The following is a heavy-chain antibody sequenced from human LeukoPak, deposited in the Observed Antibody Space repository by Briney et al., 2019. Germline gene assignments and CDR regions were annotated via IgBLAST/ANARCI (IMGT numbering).Heavy chain of an antibody. J-gene: IGHJ3*02. CDR2: ISAYNGNT. D-gene: IGHD3-16*02. CDR3: ARDLFFPGGSYRYTYLSSAFDI. CDR1: GYTFTSYG. Sequence: ASVTVSCKASGYTFTSYGISWVRQAPGQGLEWMGWISAYNGNTNYAQKLQGRVTITTDTSTSTAYMELRSLRSDDTAVYYCARDLFFPGGSYRYTYLSSAFDIWGQGTMVTVSS. V-gene: IGHV1-18*01.